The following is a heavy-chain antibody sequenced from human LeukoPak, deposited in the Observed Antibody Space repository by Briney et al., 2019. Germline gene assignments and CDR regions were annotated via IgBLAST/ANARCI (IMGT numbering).Heavy chain of an antibody. J-gene: IGHJ4*02. V-gene: IGHV3-21*01. D-gene: IGHD2-2*01. CDR1: GFTFSSYN. Sequence: PGGSLRLSCAASGFTFSSYNMNWVRQAPGKGLEWVSSITSGSSYIYYADSVKGRFTISRDNAKNSLYLQMNSLRAEDTAVYYCARLKLLWSNYFDYWGQGTLVTVSS. CDR2: ITSGSSYI. CDR3: ARLKLLWSNYFDY.